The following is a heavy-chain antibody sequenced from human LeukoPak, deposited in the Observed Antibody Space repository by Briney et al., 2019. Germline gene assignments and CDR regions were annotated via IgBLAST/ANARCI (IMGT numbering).Heavy chain of an antibody. CDR2: IYYSGST. V-gene: IGHV4-31*03. CDR3: ARDRAYYDSSGYYYSPDYYGMDV. Sequence: SQTLSLTCTVSGGSISSGGYYWSWIRQHPGKGLEWIGYIYYSGSTYYNPSLKGRVAISVDTSKNQFSLKLSSVTAADTAVYYCARDRAYYDSSGYYYSPDYYGMDVWGQGTTVIVSS. D-gene: IGHD3-22*01. CDR1: GGSISSGGYY. J-gene: IGHJ6*02.